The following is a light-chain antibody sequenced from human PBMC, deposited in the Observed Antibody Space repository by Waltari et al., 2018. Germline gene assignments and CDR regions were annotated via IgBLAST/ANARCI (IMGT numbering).Light chain of an antibody. J-gene: IGKJ1*01. V-gene: IGKV3-20*01. CDR1: QSVRSNY. CDR3: QQYGTSRT. CDR2: GAS. Sequence: EIVLTQSPDTLSLSPGERATLSSRASQSVRSNYFAWYQQKPGQAPRLLIYGASNRATGIPDRFSGRGSGTDFTLTISRLEPEDSAVYYCQQYGTSRTFGRGTKVEIK.